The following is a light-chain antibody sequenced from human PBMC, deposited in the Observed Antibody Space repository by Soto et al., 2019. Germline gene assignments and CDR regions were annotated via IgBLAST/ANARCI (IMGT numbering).Light chain of an antibody. J-gene: IGKJ2*01. Sequence: QMPKYRKTLAAPVKDRCSRIWRASQSISGSLNWYQQKPGKAPKLLIYGASTLQSGVPSRFSGSGSGTDYTLTISSLQPEDIATYYCLQSFITPTFG. CDR3: LQSFITPT. CDR2: GAS. CDR1: QSISGS. V-gene: IGKV1-39*01.